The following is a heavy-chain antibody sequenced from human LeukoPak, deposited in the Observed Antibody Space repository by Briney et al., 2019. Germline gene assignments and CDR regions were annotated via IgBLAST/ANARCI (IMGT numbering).Heavy chain of an antibody. CDR3: ANARSWYRISDY. CDR1: GFTFSSYG. Sequence: PGGSLRLSCAASGFTFSSYGMHWVRQAPGKGLEWVAFIRYDGSNKYYADSVKGRFTISRDNSKNTLYLQMNSLRAEDTAMYYCANARSWYRISDYWGQGTLVTVSS. D-gene: IGHD1-26*01. CDR2: IRYDGSNK. J-gene: IGHJ4*02. V-gene: IGHV3-30*02.